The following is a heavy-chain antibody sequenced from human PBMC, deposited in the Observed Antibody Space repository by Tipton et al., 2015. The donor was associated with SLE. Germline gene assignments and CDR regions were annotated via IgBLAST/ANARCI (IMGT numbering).Heavy chain of an antibody. D-gene: IGHD3-10*01. V-gene: IGHV4-39*01. CDR3: ARGEGYYGSGSYQGWFDP. CDR1: GGSISSSSDY. J-gene: IGHJ5*02. CDR2: MFYSGST. Sequence: TLSLTCTVSGGSISSSSDYWGWIRQPPGKGLELIGSMFYSGSTDYNPSLSSRVTISLDSSKNQLSLKLDSVTAADTAVYYCARGEGYYGSGSYQGWFDPWGQGTLVTVSS.